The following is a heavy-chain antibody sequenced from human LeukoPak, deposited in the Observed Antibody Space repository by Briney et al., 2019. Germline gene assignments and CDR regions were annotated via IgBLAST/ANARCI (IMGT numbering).Heavy chain of an antibody. D-gene: IGHD3-22*01. CDR1: GGSISSYY. CDR2: IYYSGST. CDR3: ARGSRENYYDSSGYLDY. J-gene: IGHJ4*02. Sequence: SETLSLTCTVSGGSISSYYWSWIRQPPGKGLEWIGYIYYSGSTNYNPSLKSRVTISVDTSKNQFSLKLSSVTAADTAVYYCARGSRENYYDSSGYLDYWGQGTLVILSS. V-gene: IGHV4-59*01.